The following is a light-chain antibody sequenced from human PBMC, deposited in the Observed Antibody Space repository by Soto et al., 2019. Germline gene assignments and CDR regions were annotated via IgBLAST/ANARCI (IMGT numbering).Light chain of an antibody. V-gene: IGKV3-15*01. Sequence: EIVMTQSPATLSASPGERVTFSCRASQSVSRNLAWYQQKPGQAPRLLIYGASSRATGIPDSFSGSGSGTEFTLTISGLQSEDFAVYYCQQYHKWPPITFGQGTRLDMK. CDR3: QQYHKWPPIT. CDR2: GAS. CDR1: QSVSRN. J-gene: IGKJ5*01.